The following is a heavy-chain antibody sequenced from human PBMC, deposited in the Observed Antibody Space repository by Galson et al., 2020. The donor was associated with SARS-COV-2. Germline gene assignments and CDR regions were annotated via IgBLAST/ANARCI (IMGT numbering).Heavy chain of an antibody. CDR1: GLSISSSA. CDR3: AAGSYYDFWSGYPQMDV. V-gene: IGHV1-58*02. D-gene: IGHD3-3*01. J-gene: IGHJ6*02. CDR2: IVGGSGNT. Sequence: SVKVSCKASGLSISSSAIQWVRQARGQRLEWMGWIVGGSGNTKFAEKFQERVTITRDMSTSTAYMEVSSLRSEDTAMYYCAAGSYYDFWSGYPQMDVWGQGTTVTVSS.